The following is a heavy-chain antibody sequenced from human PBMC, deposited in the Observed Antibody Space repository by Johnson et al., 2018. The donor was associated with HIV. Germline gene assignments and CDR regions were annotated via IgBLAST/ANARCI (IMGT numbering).Heavy chain of an antibody. V-gene: IGHV3-30*18. CDR1: GFTFSTYA. CDR3: AKSTWELRHLDAFDI. J-gene: IGHJ3*02. D-gene: IGHD1-26*01. CDR2: ISFDGSNK. Sequence: QVQLVESGGGLVQPGGSLRLSCAAFGFTFSTYALHWVRQAPGKGLEWVAVISFDGSNKYYADSVKGRFTISRDNSKNTLYLQMNSLRAEDTAVFYCAKSTWELRHLDAFDIWGQGTMVTVSS.